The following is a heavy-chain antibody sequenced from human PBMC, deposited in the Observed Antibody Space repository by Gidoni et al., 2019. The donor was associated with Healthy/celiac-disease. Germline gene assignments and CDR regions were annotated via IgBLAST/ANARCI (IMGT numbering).Heavy chain of an antibody. V-gene: IGHV4-39*01. D-gene: IGHD5-18*01. Sequence: QLQLQESGPGLVKPSATLSLTCTVSGGSIRSSSYDWGWIRQPPGKGMEWIGSIDYSGSTYYNPSLKSRVTISVDTSKNQFSRKLSSVTAADTAVYYCADARIQLWSYFDYWGQGTLVTVSS. CDR1: GGSIRSSSYD. CDR2: IDYSGST. J-gene: IGHJ4*02. CDR3: ADARIQLWSYFDY.